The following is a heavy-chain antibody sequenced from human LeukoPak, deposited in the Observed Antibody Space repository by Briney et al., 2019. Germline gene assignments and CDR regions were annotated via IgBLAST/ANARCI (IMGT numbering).Heavy chain of an antibody. J-gene: IGHJ4*02. CDR1: GFTFSSYA. CDR3: AKDMEVRGNSGYDRDPDY. CDR2: ISGSGGST. V-gene: IGHV3-23*01. D-gene: IGHD5-12*01. Sequence: GGSLRLSCAASGFTFSSYAMSWVRQAPGKGLEWVSAISGSGGSTYHADSVKGRFTISRDNSKNTLYLQMNSLRAEDTAVYYCAKDMEVRGNSGYDRDPDYWGQGTLVTVSS.